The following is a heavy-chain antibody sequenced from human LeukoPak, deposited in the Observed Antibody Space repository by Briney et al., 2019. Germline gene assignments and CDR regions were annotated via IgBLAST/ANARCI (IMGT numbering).Heavy chain of an antibody. V-gene: IGHV1-18*01. D-gene: IGHD3-22*01. Sequence: ASVKVSCKASGYTFTTYGINWVRQAPGQGLEWMGWISGYNGNANYAQKLQGRVTMTTDTSTSTAYMELRSLRSDDTAVYYRARHRLPRVYYDSSGYYHAAFDIWGQGTMVTVSS. CDR3: ARHRLPRVYYDSSGYYHAAFDI. J-gene: IGHJ3*02. CDR2: ISGYNGNA. CDR1: GYTFTTYG.